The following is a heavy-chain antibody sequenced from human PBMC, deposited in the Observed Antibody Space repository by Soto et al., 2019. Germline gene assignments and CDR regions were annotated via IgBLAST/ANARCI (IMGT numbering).Heavy chain of an antibody. CDR1: GGTFSSYA. D-gene: IGHD6-19*01. CDR3: ARKSIAVAGQVNWFDP. CDR2: IIPIFGTA. V-gene: IGHV1-69*01. J-gene: IGHJ5*02. Sequence: KGSCRASGGTFSSYAISWVRQAPGQVLECMGGIIPIFGTANYAQKFQGRVTITADESTSTAYMELSSLRSEDTAVYYCARKSIAVAGQVNWFDPWGQGTRVTVSP.